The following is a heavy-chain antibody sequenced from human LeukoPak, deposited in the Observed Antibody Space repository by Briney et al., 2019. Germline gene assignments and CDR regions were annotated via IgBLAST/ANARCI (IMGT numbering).Heavy chain of an antibody. D-gene: IGHD6-25*01. Sequence: ASVKVSCKASGYTFTGYYIHWVRQAPGQGLEWMGWINPNSGGTNYAQKFQGRVTMTRDTSISTAYMELSRLKSDDTPVYYCARSSQRPHFDYWGQGTLVTVSS. CDR1: GYTFTGYY. J-gene: IGHJ4*02. CDR3: ARSSQRPHFDY. V-gene: IGHV1-2*02. CDR2: INPNSGGT.